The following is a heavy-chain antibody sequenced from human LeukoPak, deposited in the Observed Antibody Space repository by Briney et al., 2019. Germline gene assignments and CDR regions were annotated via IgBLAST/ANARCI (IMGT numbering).Heavy chain of an antibody. CDR3: ARTSEDRTTSHYDFWSGYYNYYGMDV. CDR2: IYYSGST. D-gene: IGHD3-3*01. CDR1: GGSISSYY. J-gene: IGHJ6*02. V-gene: IGHV4-59*01. Sequence: PSETLSLTCTVSGGSISSYYWSWIRQPPGKGLEWIGYIYYSGSTNYNPSLKSRVTISVDTSKNQFSLKLSSVTAADTAVYYCARTSEDRTTSHYDFWSGYYNYYGMDVWGQGTTVTVSS.